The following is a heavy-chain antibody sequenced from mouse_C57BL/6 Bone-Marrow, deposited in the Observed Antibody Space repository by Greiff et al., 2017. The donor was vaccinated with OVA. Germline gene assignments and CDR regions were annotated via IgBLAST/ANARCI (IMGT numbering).Heavy chain of an antibody. V-gene: IGHV5-17*01. D-gene: IGHD1-1*01. J-gene: IGHJ3*01. CDR2: ISSGSSTI. CDR1: GFTFSDYG. Sequence: EVKLMESGGGLVKPGGSLKLSCAASGFTFSDYGMHWVRQAPEKGLEWVAYISSGSSTIYYADTVKGRFTISRDNAKNTLFLQMTSLRSEDTAMYYCARRDYCGSSWFAYWGQGTLVTVSA. CDR3: ARRDYCGSSWFAY.